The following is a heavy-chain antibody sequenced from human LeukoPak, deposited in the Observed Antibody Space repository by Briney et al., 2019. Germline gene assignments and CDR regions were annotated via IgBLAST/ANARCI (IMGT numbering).Heavy chain of an antibody. Sequence: SETLSLTCTVSGGSISSYYWSWIRQPPGKGLEWIGYIYTSGSTNYNPSLKSRVTISVDTSKNQFSLKLSSVTAADTAVYYCARSEEAAAAGWFDPWGQGTLVTVSS. J-gene: IGHJ5*02. D-gene: IGHD6-13*01. V-gene: IGHV4-4*09. CDR2: IYTSGST. CDR1: GGSISSYY. CDR3: ARSEEAAAAGWFDP.